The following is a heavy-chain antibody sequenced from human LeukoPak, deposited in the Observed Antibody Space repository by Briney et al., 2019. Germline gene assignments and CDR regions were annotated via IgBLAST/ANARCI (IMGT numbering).Heavy chain of an antibody. CDR3: AREYSSWTYYFDY. V-gene: IGHV4-59*11. CDR2: IYYTGST. CDR1: GGSINPHY. Sequence: SETLSLTCSVSGGSINPHYWSWIRQPPGKGLEWIGFIYYTGSTTYNPSLNSRVTISLDTSKNQLSLKLSSVTAADTAVYYCAREYSSWTYYFDYWGQGTLVTVSS. J-gene: IGHJ4*02. D-gene: IGHD6-13*01.